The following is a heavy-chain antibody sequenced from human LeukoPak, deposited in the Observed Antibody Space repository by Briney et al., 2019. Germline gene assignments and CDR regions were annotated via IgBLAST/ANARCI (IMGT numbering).Heavy chain of an antibody. J-gene: IGHJ4*02. CDR3: AGAYCGGDCYLQPPVY. CDR1: GGSFSGYY. Sequence: ASETLSLTCAVYGGSFSGYYWSWIRQPPGKGLEWIGGINHSGSTNYNPSLKSRVTISVDTSKNQFSLKLSSVTAADTAVYYCAGAYCGGDCYLQPPVYWGQGTLVTVSS. CDR2: INHSGST. V-gene: IGHV4-34*01. D-gene: IGHD2-21*02.